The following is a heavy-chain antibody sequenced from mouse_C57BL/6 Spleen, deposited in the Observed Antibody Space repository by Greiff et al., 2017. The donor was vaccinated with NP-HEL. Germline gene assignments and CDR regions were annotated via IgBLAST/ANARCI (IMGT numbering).Heavy chain of an antibody. V-gene: IGHV5-6*01. J-gene: IGHJ4*01. CDR2: ISSGGSYT. CDR3: ARRSGHYAMDY. CDR1: GFTFSSYG. Sequence: EVQGVESGGDLVKPGGSLKLSCAASGFTFSSYGMSWVRQTPDKRLEWVATISSGGSYTYYPDSVKGRFTISRDNAKNTLYLQMSSLKSEDTAMYYCARRSGHYAMDYWGQGTSVTFSS.